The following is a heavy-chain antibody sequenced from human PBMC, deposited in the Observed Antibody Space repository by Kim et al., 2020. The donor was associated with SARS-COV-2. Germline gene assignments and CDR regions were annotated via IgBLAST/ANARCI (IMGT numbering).Heavy chain of an antibody. J-gene: IGHJ4*02. Sequence: SETLSLTCSVSGASITSDHWLWIRQPPGKGLECIGFIKSGSADYHPSLNGRVTISVDTSRNQFSLKMTSVTSADTATYYCARFLWQGRGFGGDSWGQGTLVIVSS. CDR3: ARFLWQGRGFGGDS. CDR2: IKSGSA. V-gene: IGHV4-59*01. D-gene: IGHD3-16*01. CDR1: GASITSDH.